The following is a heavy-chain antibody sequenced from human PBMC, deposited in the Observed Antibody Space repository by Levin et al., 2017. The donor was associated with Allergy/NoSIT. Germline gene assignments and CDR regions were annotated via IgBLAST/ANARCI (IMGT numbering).Heavy chain of an antibody. CDR3: IRQVEWLVGGRDY. V-gene: IGHV3-73*01. J-gene: IGHJ4*02. D-gene: IGHD6-19*01. Sequence: GESLKISCTVSGVTFSDSAIHWARQASGKGMEWVGRIRSKAKNYATSYAASMKGRFSISRDDSKNTAYLHMNSLKSEDTAVYYCIRQVEWLVGGRDYWGQGILVTVSS. CDR2: IRSKAKNYAT. CDR1: GVTFSDSA.